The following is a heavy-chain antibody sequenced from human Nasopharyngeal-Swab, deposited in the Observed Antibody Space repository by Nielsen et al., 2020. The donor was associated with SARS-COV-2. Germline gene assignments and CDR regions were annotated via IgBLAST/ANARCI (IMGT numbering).Heavy chain of an antibody. J-gene: IGHJ5*02. Sequence: ASVKVSCKASGYTFTSNSITWVRQAPGQGLEWMGWISGYNGVTKYAQKFQGRVTMTTDTSTSTAYMELRSLRSDDTAVYYCATYDYVSWGQGTLVTVSS. D-gene: IGHD3-16*01. CDR1: GYTFTSNS. CDR2: ISGYNGVT. V-gene: IGHV1-18*04. CDR3: ATYDYVS.